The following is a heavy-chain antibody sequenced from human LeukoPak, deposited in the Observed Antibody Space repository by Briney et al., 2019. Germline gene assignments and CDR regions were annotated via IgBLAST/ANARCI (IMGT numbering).Heavy chain of an antibody. J-gene: IGHJ4*02. V-gene: IGHV5-51*01. CDR3: ARPRETARIDGGLGY. D-gene: IGHD5-24*01. Sequence: GESLKISCKGSGYSFTSYWIGWVRQMPGKGLEWMGIIYPGDSDTRYSPSFQGQVTISADKSISTAYLQWSSLKASDTAMYYCARPRETARIDGGLGYWGQGTLVTVSS. CDR1: GYSFTSYW. CDR2: IYPGDSDT.